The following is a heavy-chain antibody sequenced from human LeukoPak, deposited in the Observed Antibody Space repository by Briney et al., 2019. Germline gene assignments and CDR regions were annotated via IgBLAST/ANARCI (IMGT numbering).Heavy chain of an antibody. Sequence: GGSLRLSCAASGFTFSSYAMSWVRQAPGKGLEWVSAISGSGGSTYYADSVKGRFTISRDNSKNTLYLQMNSLRAEDTAVYYCAKDPYYYDSSGYWSDAFDIWGQGTMVTVSS. CDR1: GFTFSSYA. V-gene: IGHV3-23*01. CDR3: AKDPYYYDSSGYWSDAFDI. CDR2: ISGSGGST. J-gene: IGHJ3*02. D-gene: IGHD3-22*01.